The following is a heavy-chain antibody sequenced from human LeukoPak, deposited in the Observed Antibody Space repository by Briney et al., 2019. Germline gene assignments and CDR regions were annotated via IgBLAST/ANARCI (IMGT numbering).Heavy chain of an antibody. CDR2: IWYDGSNK. CDR1: GFTFSSYG. CDR3: ARDPEYYDSSGYQDY. J-gene: IGHJ4*02. V-gene: IGHV3-33*01. Sequence: PGGSLRLSCAASGFTFSSYGMHWVRQAPGKGLEWVAVIWYDGSNKYYADSVKGRFTISRDNSKNTLYLQMNSLRAEDTAVYYCARDPEYYDSSGYQDYWGQGTLVTVSS. D-gene: IGHD3-22*01.